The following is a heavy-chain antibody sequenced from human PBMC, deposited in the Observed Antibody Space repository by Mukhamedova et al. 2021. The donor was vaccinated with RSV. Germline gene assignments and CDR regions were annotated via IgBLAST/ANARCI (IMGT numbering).Heavy chain of an antibody. Sequence: VRQAPGKGLGWVAFIRYDGSNKYYADSVKGRFTISRDNSKNTLYLQMNSLRAEDTAVYYCAKLFRSSGTVGVSYYMDVWGKGTTV. CDR2: IRYDGSNK. D-gene: IGHD3-22*01. CDR3: AKLFRSSGTVGVSYYMDV. J-gene: IGHJ6*03. V-gene: IGHV3-30*02.